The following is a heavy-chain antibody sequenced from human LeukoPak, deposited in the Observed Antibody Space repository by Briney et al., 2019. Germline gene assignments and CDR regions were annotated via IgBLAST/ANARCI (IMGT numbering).Heavy chain of an antibody. CDR1: RFTFSSYW. D-gene: IGHD6-25*01. CDR3: ASQLAAADVDY. CDR2: IKPDGSKK. Sequence: PGGSLRLSCAASRFTFSSYWMTWVRQAPGKGLERVANIKPDGSKKSYVDSVKGRFTISRDNAKNSLYLQMNSLRADDTGVYYCASQLAAADVDYWGQGTLVTVSS. V-gene: IGHV3-7*03. J-gene: IGHJ4*02.